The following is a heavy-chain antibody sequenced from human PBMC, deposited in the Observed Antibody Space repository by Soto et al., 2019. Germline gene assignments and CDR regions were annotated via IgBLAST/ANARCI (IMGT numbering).Heavy chain of an antibody. Sequence: PSETLSLTCTVSGGSISSSSYYWGWIRQPPGKGLEWIGSIYYGGSTYYNPSLKSRVTISGDTSKNQFSLKLSSVTAADTAVYYCARLADTTNNYYYYYGMDVWGQGTTVTV. D-gene: IGHD5-18*01. CDR1: GGSISSSSYY. J-gene: IGHJ6*02. CDR3: ARLADTTNNYYYYYGMDV. CDR2: IYYGGST. V-gene: IGHV4-39*01.